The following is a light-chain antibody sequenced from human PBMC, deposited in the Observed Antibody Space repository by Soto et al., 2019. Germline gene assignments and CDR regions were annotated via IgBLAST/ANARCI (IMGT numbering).Light chain of an antibody. J-gene: IGKJ4*01. CDR1: QGISSH. CDR3: QKYFITPPT. Sequence: AIRMTQSPSSFSASTGDRVTITCRASQGISSHLAWYQVKPGKAPRLLIYTASYLESGVPSGFSGSGSGTDFTLPISPLQSEDCAVYYFQKYFITPPTFGEGTKVEIK. CDR2: TAS. V-gene: IGKV1-8*01.